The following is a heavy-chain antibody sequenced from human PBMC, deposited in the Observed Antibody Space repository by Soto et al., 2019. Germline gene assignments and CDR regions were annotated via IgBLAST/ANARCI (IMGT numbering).Heavy chain of an antibody. CDR3: ARDTFVVLPAAHYYYGMDV. CDR1: GYTFTSYG. CDR2: ISAYNGNT. D-gene: IGHD2-2*01. Sequence: ASVKLSCKASGYTFTSYGISWVRQAPGQRLEWMGWISAYNGNTNYAQKLQGRVTMTTDTSTSTAYMELRSLRSEDTAVYYCARDTFVVLPAAHYYYGMDVWGQGTTGTV. J-gene: IGHJ6*02. V-gene: IGHV1-18*01.